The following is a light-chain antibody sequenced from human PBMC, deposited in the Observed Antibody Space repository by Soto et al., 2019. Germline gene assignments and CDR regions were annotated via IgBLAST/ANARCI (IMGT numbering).Light chain of an antibody. CDR1: SSDVGGYNY. J-gene: IGLJ3*02. V-gene: IGLV2-11*01. CDR3: CSYAGTSLWV. CDR2: DVS. Sequence: QSALTQPRSVSGSPGQSVTISSTGTSSDVGGYNYVSWYQQHPGKAPKLVIYDVSKRPSGVPDRFSGSKSGNTASLTISGLQAEDEADYYCCSYAGTSLWVFGGGTKLTVL.